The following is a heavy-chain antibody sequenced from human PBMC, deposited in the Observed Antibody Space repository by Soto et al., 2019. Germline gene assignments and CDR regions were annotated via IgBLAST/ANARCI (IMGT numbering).Heavy chain of an antibody. D-gene: IGHD3-22*01. Sequence: PSATLSLTCTVSGGSISSYYWSWIGQPPGKGLEWIGYIYYSGSTNYNPSLKSRVTISVDTSKNQFSLKLSSVTAADTAVYYCARDSRGYYYGIFDYWGQGTLVTVSS. CDR3: ARDSRGYYYGIFDY. V-gene: IGHV4-59*01. J-gene: IGHJ4*02. CDR1: GGSISSYY. CDR2: IYYSGST.